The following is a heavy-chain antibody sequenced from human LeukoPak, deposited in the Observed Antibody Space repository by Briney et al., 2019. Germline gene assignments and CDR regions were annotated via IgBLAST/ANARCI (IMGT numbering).Heavy chain of an antibody. V-gene: IGHV1-8*01. CDR3: ARGYDRTSSAFDI. D-gene: IGHD3-3*01. J-gene: IGHJ3*02. CDR2: MSLNIGNT. CDR1: GYTFTSYD. Sequence: GASVKVSCKASGYTFTSYDINWGRQATGQGLGWMGGMSLNIGNTGYAQKFQGRVTMTRNTSISTAYMELSSLRSEDTAVYYCARGYDRTSSAFDIWGQGTMVTVSS.